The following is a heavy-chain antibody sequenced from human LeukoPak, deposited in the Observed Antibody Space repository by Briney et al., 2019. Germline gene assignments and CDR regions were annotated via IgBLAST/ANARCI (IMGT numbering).Heavy chain of an antibody. V-gene: IGHV3-11*04. Sequence: TGGSLRLSCAASGFTFSHYYMSWIRQAPGKGLEWISHISSTGTNIHYADSVKGRFTFSRDNAKNSLYLQMNSLRAEDTAVYYCARALVVGHYFDYGGQGTLDTVPS. CDR1: GFTFSHYY. J-gene: IGHJ4*02. D-gene: IGHD2-21*01. CDR3: ARALVVGHYFDY. CDR2: ISSTGTNI.